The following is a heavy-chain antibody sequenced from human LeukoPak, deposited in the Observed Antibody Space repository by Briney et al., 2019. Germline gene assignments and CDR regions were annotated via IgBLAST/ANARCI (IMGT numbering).Heavy chain of an antibody. V-gene: IGHV4-39*01. Sequence: SETLSLTCTVSGGSISSSSYYWGWIRQPPGKGLEWIGSIYYSGSTYYNPSLKSRVTISVDTSKNQFSLKLSSVTAADTAVDYCARLRYSSGWYYFDYWGQGTLVTVSS. CDR3: ARLRYSSGWYYFDY. CDR2: IYYSGST. D-gene: IGHD6-19*01. J-gene: IGHJ4*02. CDR1: GGSISSSSYY.